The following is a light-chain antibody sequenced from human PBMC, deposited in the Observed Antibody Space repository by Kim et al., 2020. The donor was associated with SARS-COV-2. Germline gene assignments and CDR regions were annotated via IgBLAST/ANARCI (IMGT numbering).Light chain of an antibody. CDR2: GAS. J-gene: IGKJ2*01. CDR3: QQYASSPFT. CDR1: QSVRSKY. V-gene: IGKV3-20*01. Sequence: EIVLTQSPGTLSVSPGERASLSCRASQSVRSKYLAWYQQKPGQAPRLLMYGASNRATGIPDRFIGSGSGTDFILTISRLEPEDLAVYYCQQYASSPFTFGQGTKLEI.